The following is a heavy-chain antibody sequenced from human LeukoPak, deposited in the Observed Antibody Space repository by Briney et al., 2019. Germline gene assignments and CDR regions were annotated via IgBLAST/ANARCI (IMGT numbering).Heavy chain of an antibody. D-gene: IGHD6-19*01. CDR3: ARDVGDSSGWYFDY. V-gene: IGHV3-30*03. J-gene: IGHJ4*02. CDR1: GFTFSSYG. CDR2: ISYDGSNK. Sequence: GGSLRLSCAASGFTFSSYGMHWVRQAPGKGLEWVAVISYDGSNKYYADSVKGRFTISRDNSKNTLYLQMNSLRAEDTAVYYCARDVGDSSGWYFDYWGQGTLVTVSS.